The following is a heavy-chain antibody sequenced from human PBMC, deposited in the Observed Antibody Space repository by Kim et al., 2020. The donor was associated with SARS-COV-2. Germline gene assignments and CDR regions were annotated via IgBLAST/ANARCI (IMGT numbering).Heavy chain of an antibody. V-gene: IGHV1-69*01. CDR3: ARGGVAAAGTVDY. Sequence: YAQKCQGRVTITADESTSTAYMELSSLRSEDTAVYYCARGGVAAAGTVDYWGQGTLVTVSS. D-gene: IGHD6-13*01. J-gene: IGHJ4*02.